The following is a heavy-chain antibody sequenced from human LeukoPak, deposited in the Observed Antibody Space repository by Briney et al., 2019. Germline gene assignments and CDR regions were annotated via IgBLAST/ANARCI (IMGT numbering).Heavy chain of an antibody. J-gene: IGHJ5*02. Sequence: PSETLSLTCTVSGGSISSYYWSWIRQPPGKGLEWIGYIYYSGSTNYSPSLKSRVTISVDTSKNQFSLKLSSVTAADTAVYYCARKNQLADWFDPWGQGILVTVSS. V-gene: IGHV4-59*08. CDR3: ARKNQLADWFDP. CDR2: IYYSGST. CDR1: GGSISSYY. D-gene: IGHD1-1*01.